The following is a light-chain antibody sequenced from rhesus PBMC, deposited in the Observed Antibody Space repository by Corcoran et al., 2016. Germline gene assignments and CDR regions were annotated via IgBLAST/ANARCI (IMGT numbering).Light chain of an antibody. CDR1: QGISNY. V-gene: IGKV1S14*01. CDR2: YES. Sequence: DIQMTQSPSSLSASVGDTVTITCRASQGISNYLAWYQQKPGKAPKPLMDYESTLERGVPSRFSGSAAGTDFTLTISSLQPEDFAVYYCQQHNSYPYSFGHGTKVEIK. J-gene: IGKJ2*01. CDR3: QQHNSYPYS.